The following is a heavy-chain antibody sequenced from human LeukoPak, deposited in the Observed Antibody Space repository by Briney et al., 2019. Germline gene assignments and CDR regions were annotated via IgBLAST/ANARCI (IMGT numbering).Heavy chain of an antibody. D-gene: IGHD6-6*01. CDR2: IYYSGST. CDR1: GGSISSSSYY. J-gene: IGHJ6*03. Sequence: PSETLSLTCTVSGGSISSSSYYWGWIRQPPGKGLEWIGSIYYSGSTYYNPSLKSRVTISVDTSKNQFSLKLSSVTAADTAVYYCASINLSIPGAEIAARGYYYYYMDVWGKGTTVTVSS. V-gene: IGHV4-39*07. CDR3: ASINLSIPGAEIAARGYYYYYMDV.